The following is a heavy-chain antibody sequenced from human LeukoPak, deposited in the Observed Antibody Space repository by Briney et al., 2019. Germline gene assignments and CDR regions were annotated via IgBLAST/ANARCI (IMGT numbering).Heavy chain of an antibody. Sequence: GGSLRLSCAASGFTFSSYGMHWVRQAPGKGLEWVAVIWYDGSNKYYADSVKGRFTISRDNSKNTLYLQMNSLRAEDTAVYYCARDNVVVVAATRVTYYGMDVWGQGTTVTASS. V-gene: IGHV3-33*01. J-gene: IGHJ6*02. CDR1: GFTFSSYG. D-gene: IGHD2-15*01. CDR3: ARDNVVVVAATRVTYYGMDV. CDR2: IWYDGSNK.